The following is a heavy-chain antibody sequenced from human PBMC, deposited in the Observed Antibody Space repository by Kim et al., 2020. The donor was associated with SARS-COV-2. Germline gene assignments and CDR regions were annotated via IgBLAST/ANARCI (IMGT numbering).Heavy chain of an antibody. Sequence: ADSVKGRFTISRDNSKNTLYLQMNSRRGEDTAVYYCAKDQAPAGSYGMDVWGHGTTVTVSS. J-gene: IGHJ6*02. V-gene: IGHV3-23*01. CDR3: AKDQAPAGSYGMDV. D-gene: IGHD6-13*01.